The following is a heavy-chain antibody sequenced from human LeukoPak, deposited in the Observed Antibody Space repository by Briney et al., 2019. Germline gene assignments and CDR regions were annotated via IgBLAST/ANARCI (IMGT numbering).Heavy chain of an antibody. CDR2: IYYSGST. J-gene: IGHJ5*02. CDR3: ARDRFLEWLGTWFDP. CDR1: GGSISSYY. Sequence: SETLSLTCTVSGGSISSYYWSWIRQPPGKGLEWIGYIYYSGSTNYNPSLKSRVTISVDTSKNQFSLKLSSVTAADTAVYYCARDRFLEWLGTWFDPWGQGTLVTVSS. D-gene: IGHD3-3*01. V-gene: IGHV4-59*01.